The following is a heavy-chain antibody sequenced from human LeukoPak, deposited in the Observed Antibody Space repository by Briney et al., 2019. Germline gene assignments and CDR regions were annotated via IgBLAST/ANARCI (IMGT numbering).Heavy chain of an antibody. CDR1: GYSFTTYW. CDR2: VYPGDSDT. V-gene: IGHV5-51*01. Sequence: GESLQISCKGSGYSFTTYWIGWVRQLPGKGLEWMGIVYPGDSDTRYSPSVQGQVTISVDRSINTAYLQWSSLKASDTAMYYCARTKGGALDYWGQGTRVTVSS. J-gene: IGHJ4*02. CDR3: ARTKGGALDY.